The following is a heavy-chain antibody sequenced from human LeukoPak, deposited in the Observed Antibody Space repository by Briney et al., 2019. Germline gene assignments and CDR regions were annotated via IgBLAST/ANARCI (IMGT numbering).Heavy chain of an antibody. Sequence: GGSLRLSCAASGFTFSSYGMHWVRQAPGKGLEWVAVISYDGSNKYYADSVKGRFTISRDNSKNTLYLQMNSLRAEDTAVYYCAKDFFYSSGWSYYFDYWGQGTLVTVSS. J-gene: IGHJ4*02. CDR3: AKDFFYSSGWSYYFDY. CDR1: GFTFSSYG. CDR2: ISYDGSNK. D-gene: IGHD6-19*01. V-gene: IGHV3-30*18.